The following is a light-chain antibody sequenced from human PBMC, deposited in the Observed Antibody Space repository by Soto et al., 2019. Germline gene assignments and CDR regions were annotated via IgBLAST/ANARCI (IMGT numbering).Light chain of an antibody. CDR2: NNN. J-gene: IGLJ1*01. CDR1: SSNIGADFD. V-gene: IGLV1-40*01. CDR3: GSWDSSLSAYV. Sequence: QSVLTQPPSVSGAPRQRVTISCTGSSSNIGADFDVHWYQRLPGTAPKLLIYNNNIRPSGVPDRFSGSKSGTSASLAITGLQAEDEADYYCGSWDSSLSAYVFGTGTKVTVL.